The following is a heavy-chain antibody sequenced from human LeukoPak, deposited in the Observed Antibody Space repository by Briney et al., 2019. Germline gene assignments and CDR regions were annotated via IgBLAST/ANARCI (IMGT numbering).Heavy chain of an antibody. CDR3: ARDEAAAGAYFDY. CDR1: GGTFSSYA. V-gene: IGHV1-69*13. Sequence: SVKVSCKASGGTFSSYAISWVRQAPGQGLEWMGGIIPIFGTADYAQKFQGRVTITADESTSTAYMELSSLRSEDTAVYYCARDEAAAGAYFDYWGQGTLVTVSS. J-gene: IGHJ4*02. D-gene: IGHD6-13*01. CDR2: IIPIFGTA.